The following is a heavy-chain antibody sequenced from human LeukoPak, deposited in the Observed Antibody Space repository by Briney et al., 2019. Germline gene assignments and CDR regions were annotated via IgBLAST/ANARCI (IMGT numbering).Heavy chain of an antibody. V-gene: IGHV3-23*05. CDR1: GFTFSSSA. CDR2: IYSSGST. CDR3: ARGGGDYDSSGYFDY. J-gene: IGHJ4*02. D-gene: IGHD3-22*01. Sequence: GGSLRLSCAASGFTFSSSAMSWVRQAPGKGLEWVSVIYSSGSTYYADSVKGRFTISRDNSKNTLYLQMNSLRAEDTAVYYCARGGGDYDSSGYFDYWGQGTLVTVSS.